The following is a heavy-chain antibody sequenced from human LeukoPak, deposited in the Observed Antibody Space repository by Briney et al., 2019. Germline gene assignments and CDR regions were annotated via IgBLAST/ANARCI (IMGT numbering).Heavy chain of an antibody. Sequence: SETLSLTCTVSGGSISSSSYYWGWIRQPPGKGLEWIGSIYYSGSTYYNPSLKSRVTISVDTSKNQFSLKLSSVTAADTAVYYCARDHGLGSWGQGTLVTVPS. J-gene: IGHJ4*02. CDR2: IYYSGST. CDR3: ARDHGLGS. CDR1: GGSISSSSYY. V-gene: IGHV4-39*07.